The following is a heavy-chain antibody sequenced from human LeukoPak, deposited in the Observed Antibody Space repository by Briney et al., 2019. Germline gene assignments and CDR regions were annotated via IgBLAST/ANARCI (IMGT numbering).Heavy chain of an antibody. CDR2: IHHDGKST. V-gene: IGHV3-74*01. Sequence: VWVSRIHHDGKSTTSPASVKSRFTISRDNAKNTLYLQMNSLRVEDTAVYYCVRGATASFDPWGQGTLVTVSS. J-gene: IGHJ5*02. D-gene: IGHD5-12*01. CDR3: VRGATASFDP.